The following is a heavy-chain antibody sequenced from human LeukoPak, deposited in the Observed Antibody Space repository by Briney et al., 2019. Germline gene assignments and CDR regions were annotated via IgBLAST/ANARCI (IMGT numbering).Heavy chain of an antibody. Sequence: ASVKVSCKASGYTFTCYYMHWVRQAPGQGLELMGWINPNSGGTNYAQKFQGRVTMTRDTSISKSYMELSMLRSDDTAVYYCARVKKQQLYDYWGQGTLVTVSS. CDR3: ARVKKQQLYDY. D-gene: IGHD6-13*01. J-gene: IGHJ4*02. CDR2: INPNSGGT. V-gene: IGHV1-2*02. CDR1: GYTFTCYY.